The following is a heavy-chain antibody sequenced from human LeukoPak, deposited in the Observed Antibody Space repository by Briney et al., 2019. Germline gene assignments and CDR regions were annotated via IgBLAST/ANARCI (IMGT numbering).Heavy chain of an antibody. CDR3: ARERRGEPFLDY. CDR2: INHSGST. J-gene: IGHJ4*02. Sequence: PSETLSLTCAVYGGSFSGYYWSWIRQPPGKGLEWIGEINHSGSTNYNPSLKSRVTISVDTSKNQFSLKLSSVTAADTAVYYCARERRGEPFLDYWGQGTLVTVSS. V-gene: IGHV4-34*01. CDR1: GGSFSGYY. D-gene: IGHD3-16*01.